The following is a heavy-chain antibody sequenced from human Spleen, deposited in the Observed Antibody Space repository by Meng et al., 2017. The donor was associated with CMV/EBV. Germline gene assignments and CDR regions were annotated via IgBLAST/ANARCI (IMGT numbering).Heavy chain of an antibody. CDR3: VRGAPYYYHGMDV. J-gene: IGHJ6*02. Sequence: SQTLSLTCAVYGGSFSGNFWSWIRQPPGKGLEWIGEINLGGSPNYNPSLKSRLTISVDTSKNQFSLNLSSVTPADTAEYYCVRGAPYYYHGMDVWGQGTTVTVS. CDR2: INLGGSP. V-gene: IGHV4-34*01. CDR1: GGSFSGNF. D-gene: IGHD6-6*01.